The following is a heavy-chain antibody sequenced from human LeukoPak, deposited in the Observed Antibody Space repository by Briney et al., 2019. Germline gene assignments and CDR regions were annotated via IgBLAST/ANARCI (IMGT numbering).Heavy chain of an antibody. CDR3: ARNEGGLLWFGESGY. CDR2: ISAYNGNT. J-gene: IGHJ4*02. D-gene: IGHD3-10*01. V-gene: IGHV1-18*01. CDR1: GYTFTSYG. Sequence: GASVKVSCNASGYTFTSYGISWVRQAPGQRLEWMGWISAYNGNTNYAQKLQGRVTMTTDTSTSTAYMELRSLRSDDTAVYYCARNEGGLLWFGESGYWGQGTLVTVSS.